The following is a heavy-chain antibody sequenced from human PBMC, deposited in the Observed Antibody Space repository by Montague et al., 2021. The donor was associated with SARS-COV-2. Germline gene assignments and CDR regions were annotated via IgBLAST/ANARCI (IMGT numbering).Heavy chain of an antibody. CDR1: GGSISSSSYF. V-gene: IGHV4-39*01. CDR2: IHYSGGT. J-gene: IGHJ4*02. D-gene: IGHD4-17*01. CDR3: ARHLNYRDYGGDDY. Sequence: SETRSLTCSVSGGSISSSSYFWGWIRQPPGKGLEWIGSIHYSGGTYSNSSLKSRVTISVDTSKNQFSLKLSSVTAADTAVYYCARHLNYRDYGGDDYWGQGTLVTVSS.